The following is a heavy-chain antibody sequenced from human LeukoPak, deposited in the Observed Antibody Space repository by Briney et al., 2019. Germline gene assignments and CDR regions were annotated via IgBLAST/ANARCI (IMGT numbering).Heavy chain of an antibody. CDR3: ASVYGDGIDY. V-gene: IGHV4-34*01. J-gene: IGHJ4*02. Sequence: SQTLSLTCAVYGGSFSGYYWSWIRQPPGKGLEWIGEINHSGSTNYNPSLKSRVTISVDTSKNQFSLKLSSVTAADTAVYYCASVYGDGIDYWGQGTLVTVSS. D-gene: IGHD4-17*01. CDR2: INHSGST. CDR1: GGSFSGYY.